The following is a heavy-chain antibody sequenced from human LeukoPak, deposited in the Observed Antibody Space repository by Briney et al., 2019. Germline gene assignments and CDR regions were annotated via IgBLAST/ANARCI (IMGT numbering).Heavy chain of an antibody. V-gene: IGHV3-13*04. Sequence: GGSLSLSCAASGFTFSSYDMHWVRQATGKGLEWVSAIGTAGDTYYPGSVKGRFTISRENAKNSLYLQMNSLRAGDTAVYYCARGRNYGGSSRSYYPGMDVWGQGTTVTVSS. D-gene: IGHD4-23*01. CDR3: ARGRNYGGSSRSYYPGMDV. CDR2: IGTAGDT. CDR1: GFTFSSYD. J-gene: IGHJ6*02.